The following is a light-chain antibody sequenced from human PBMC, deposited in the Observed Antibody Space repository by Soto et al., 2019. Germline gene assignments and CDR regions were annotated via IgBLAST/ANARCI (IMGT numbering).Light chain of an antibody. CDR3: QSYDSSLSGSVV. Sequence: QSVLTQPPSVSVAPGQRVTISCTGSSSNIGAGYDVHWYQQLPGTAPKLLIYGNSNRPSGVPDRFSGSKSGTSASLAITGHQAEDEADYYCQSYDSSLSGSVVFGGGTKLTVL. CDR1: SSNIGAGYD. J-gene: IGLJ2*01. V-gene: IGLV1-40*01. CDR2: GNS.